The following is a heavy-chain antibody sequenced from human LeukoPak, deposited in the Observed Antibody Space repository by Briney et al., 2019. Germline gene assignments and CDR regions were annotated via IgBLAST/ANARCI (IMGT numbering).Heavy chain of an antibody. CDR3: AKGRRITIFGVVVDY. V-gene: IGHV3-23*01. D-gene: IGHD3-3*01. CDR1: GFTFSSYA. J-gene: IGHJ4*02. CDR2: ISGSGGST. Sequence: GGSLRLSCAASGFTFSSYAMSWVRQAPGKGLKWVSAISGSGGSTYYADSVKGRFTISRDNSKNTLYLQMNSLRAEDTAVYYCAKGRRITIFGVVVDYWGQGTLVTVSS.